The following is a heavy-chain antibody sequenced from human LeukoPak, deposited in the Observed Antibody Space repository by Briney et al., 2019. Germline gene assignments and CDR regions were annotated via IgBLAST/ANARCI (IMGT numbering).Heavy chain of an antibody. CDR3: ATDIVVVSAEDFRDY. J-gene: IGHJ4*02. V-gene: IGHV3-21*01. Sequence: GSLRLSCAASGFTFSTYSMNWVRQAPGKGLEWVSSISSSSYVYYADSVKGRFTISRDDAKNSLYLQMNGLRAEDTAVYYCATDIVVVSAEDFRDYWGQGTLVTVSS. CDR2: ISSSSYV. CDR1: GFTFSTYS. D-gene: IGHD2-2*01.